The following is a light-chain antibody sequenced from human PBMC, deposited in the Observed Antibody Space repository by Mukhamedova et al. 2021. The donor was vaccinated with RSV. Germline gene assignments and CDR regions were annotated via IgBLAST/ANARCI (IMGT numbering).Light chain of an antibody. V-gene: IGLV2-14*01. J-gene: IGLJ3*02. CDR2: EVS. CDR1: MGGYNY. Sequence: MGGYNYVSWYQQHPGRAPKLMIYEVSNRPSGVSGRFSGSKSGNTASLTISGLQAEDEAMYFCSSYTDSSTLVFGGGTRLTVL. CDR3: SSYTDSSTLV.